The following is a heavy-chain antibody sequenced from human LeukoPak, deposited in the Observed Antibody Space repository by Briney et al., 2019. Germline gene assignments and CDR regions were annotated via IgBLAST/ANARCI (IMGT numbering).Heavy chain of an antibody. J-gene: IGHJ4*02. CDR3: AKCMSATGVCLNFDS. CDR1: GFTFLNYA. CDR2: ISGRDDATYYTDSPEGST. V-gene: IGHV3-23*01. D-gene: IGHD2-21*02. Sequence: PGGSLRLSCEASGFTFLNYAMSWVRQAPGKGLQWVSGISGRDDATYYTDSPEGSTYYTNSAEGRSTISRDNSKNTVYLQIDSLGVEDTAVYYCAKCMSATGVCLNFDSWGQGILVTVSS.